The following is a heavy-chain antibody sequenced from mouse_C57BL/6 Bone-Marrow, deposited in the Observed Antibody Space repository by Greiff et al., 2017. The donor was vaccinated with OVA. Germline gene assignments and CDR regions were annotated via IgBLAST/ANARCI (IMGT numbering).Heavy chain of an antibody. CDR2: IDPSDSYT. CDR3: ANYYGIYFDY. D-gene: IGHD1-1*02. CDR1: GYTFTSYW. Sequence: QVQLQQPGAELVMPGASVKLSCKASGYTFTSYWMHWVKPRPGQGLEWLGEIDPSDSYTTYNQKFKGKSTLTVDKSSSTAYSQLCSLTSEDSAVYYCANYYGIYFDYWGQGTTLTVSS. J-gene: IGHJ2*01. V-gene: IGHV1-69*01.